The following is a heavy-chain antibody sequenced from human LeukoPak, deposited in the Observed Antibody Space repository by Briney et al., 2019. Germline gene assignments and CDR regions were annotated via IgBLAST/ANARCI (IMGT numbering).Heavy chain of an antibody. Sequence: PGGSLRLSCAASGFTFDDYTMHWVRQAPGKGLEWVFLISWDGVSTHYAGSVKGRFTISRDNNKNSLYLQMNGPRTEDTALYYCAKGRSGWYVLDYWGQGTLVTVSS. CDR2: ISWDGVST. J-gene: IGHJ4*02. CDR3: AKGRSGWYVLDY. CDR1: GFTFDDYT. V-gene: IGHV3-43*01. D-gene: IGHD6-19*01.